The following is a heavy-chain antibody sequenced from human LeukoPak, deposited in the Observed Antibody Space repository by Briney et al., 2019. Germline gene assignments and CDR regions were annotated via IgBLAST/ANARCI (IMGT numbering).Heavy chain of an antibody. V-gene: IGHV1-18*01. CDR3: ARVIAAAGRFDY. CDR2: ISAYNGNT. J-gene: IGHJ4*02. Sequence: ASVTVSCKASGYTFTSYGISWVRQAPGQGLEWMGWISAYNGNTNYAQKLQGRVTMTTDTSTSTAYMELRSLRSDDTAVYYCARVIAAAGRFDYWGQGTLVTVSS. D-gene: IGHD6-13*01. CDR1: GYTFTSYG.